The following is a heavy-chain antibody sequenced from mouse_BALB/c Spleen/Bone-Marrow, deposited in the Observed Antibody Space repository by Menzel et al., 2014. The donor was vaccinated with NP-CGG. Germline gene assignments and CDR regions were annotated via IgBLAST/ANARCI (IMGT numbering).Heavy chain of an antibody. CDR2: ISNGSSTI. J-gene: IGHJ4*01. V-gene: IGHV5-17*02. Sequence: EVQGVESGGGLVQPGGSRKLSCAASGFTFSSFGMHWVRQAPEKGLEWVAYISNGSSTIYYADTVKGRFTISRDNPKNILFLQMTSLRSEDTAMYYCARKGAMITHYYAMDYWGQGTSVTVSS. D-gene: IGHD2-4*01. CDR3: ARKGAMITHYYAMDY. CDR1: GFTFSSFG.